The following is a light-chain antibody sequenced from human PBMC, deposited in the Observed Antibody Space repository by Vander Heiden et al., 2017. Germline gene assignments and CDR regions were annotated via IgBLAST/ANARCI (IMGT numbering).Light chain of an antibody. CDR2: AAS. J-gene: IGKJ4*01. V-gene: IGKV1-27*01. CDR1: QGISNY. Sequence: DIQMTQSPSSLSASVAARVTITCRASQGISNYIAWYQQKPGKVPKLLIYAASTLISGVPSRFSGSASGTDFTLSIRILHPEDVTTYYCQRYKTAGHTFGGGTKLEIK. CDR3: QRYKTAGHT.